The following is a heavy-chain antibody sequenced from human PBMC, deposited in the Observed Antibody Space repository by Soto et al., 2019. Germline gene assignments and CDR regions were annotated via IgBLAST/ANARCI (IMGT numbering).Heavy chain of an antibody. D-gene: IGHD3-10*01. CDR2: ISSSSTYI. Sequence: PGGSLRLSCADSGFTFSSYSMNWVRQAPGKGLEWVSSISSSSTYIYYADSVKGRFTISRDNAKNSLYLQMNSLSAEDTAVYYCARVGREITRHFDYWGQGTLVTVSS. CDR3: ARVGREITRHFDY. J-gene: IGHJ4*02. V-gene: IGHV3-21*01. CDR1: GFTFSSYS.